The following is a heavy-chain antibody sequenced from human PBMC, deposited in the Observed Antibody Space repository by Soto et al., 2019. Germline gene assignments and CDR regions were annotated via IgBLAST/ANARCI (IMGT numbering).Heavy chain of an antibody. Sequence: PGGSLRLSCAASGFTFSSYWMSWVRQAPGKGLEWVANIKQDGSEKYYVDSVKGRFTISRDNSKNTLYLQMNSLRAEDTAVYYCAKSADSGYYYEHYYYGMDVWGQGTTVTVSS. D-gene: IGHD3-22*01. CDR2: IKQDGSEK. CDR1: GFTFSSYW. V-gene: IGHV3-7*01. CDR3: AKSADSGYYYEHYYYGMDV. J-gene: IGHJ6*02.